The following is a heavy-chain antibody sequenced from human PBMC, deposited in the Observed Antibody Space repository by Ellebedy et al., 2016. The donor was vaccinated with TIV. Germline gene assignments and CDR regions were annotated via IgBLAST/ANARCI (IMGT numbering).Heavy chain of an antibody. CDR3: ARTDPWQPIDD. D-gene: IGHD2-21*02. CDR2: VYYSGSP. J-gene: IGHJ4*02. Sequence: MPGGSLRLSCGVSGGSVSNTRYYWAWIRQPPGKGLEYIGSVYYSGSPYYNPSFKSRVTLSADTSKNQFSLNLRTVTAADTAVYYCARTDPWQPIDDWGQGILVSVSS. V-gene: IGHV4-39*01. CDR1: GGSVSNTRYY.